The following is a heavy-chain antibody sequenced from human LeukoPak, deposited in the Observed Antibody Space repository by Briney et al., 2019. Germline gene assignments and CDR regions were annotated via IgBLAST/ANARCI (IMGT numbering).Heavy chain of an antibody. V-gene: IGHV1-2*02. CDR1: GYTFTGYY. CDR3: AREGSSGWSTRAVYAFDI. J-gene: IGHJ3*02. D-gene: IGHD6-19*01. CDR2: INPNSGGT. Sequence: GASVKVSCKASGYTFTGYYMYWVRQAPGQGLEWMGWINPNSGGTNYAQKFQGRVTLTRDTSISTAYMELSRLRSDDTAVYYCAREGSSGWSTRAVYAFDIWGQGTMVTVSS.